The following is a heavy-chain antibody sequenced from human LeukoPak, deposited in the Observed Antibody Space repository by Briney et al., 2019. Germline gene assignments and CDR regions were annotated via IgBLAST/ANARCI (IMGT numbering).Heavy chain of an antibody. V-gene: IGHV3-33*01. D-gene: IGHD2-15*01. CDR3: ARSILFYGMDV. Sequence: PGGSLRLSCAASGFTFSSYGMHWVRQAPGKGLEWVAVIWYDGSNKYYADSVKGLFTISRDNSKNTLYLQMNSLRAEDTAVYYCARSILFYGMDVWGQGTTVTVSS. J-gene: IGHJ6*02. CDR2: IWYDGSNK. CDR1: GFTFSSYG.